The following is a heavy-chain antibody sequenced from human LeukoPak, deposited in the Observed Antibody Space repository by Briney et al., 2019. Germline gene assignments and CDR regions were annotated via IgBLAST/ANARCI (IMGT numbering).Heavy chain of an antibody. D-gene: IGHD5-12*01. Sequence: TSETLSLTCAVSGGSFSSGSYSWTWLRQPPGKGLEWIGYIYYSGSAYYNPSLKSRVTMSVDTSRNQLSLKLSSVTAADTAVYYCARGYRYAHWYFDLWGRGTLVTVSS. V-gene: IGHV4-30-4*07. CDR1: GGSFSSGSYS. J-gene: IGHJ2*01. CDR3: ARGYRYAHWYFDL. CDR2: IYYSGSA.